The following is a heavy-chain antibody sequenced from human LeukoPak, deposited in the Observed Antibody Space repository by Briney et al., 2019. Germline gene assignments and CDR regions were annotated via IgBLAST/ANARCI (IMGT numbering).Heavy chain of an antibody. D-gene: IGHD6-13*01. CDR1: GGSISSGGYY. Sequence: PSQTLSLTCTVSGGSISSGGYYWSWIRQHPGKGLEWIGYIYYSGSTNYNPSLKSRVTISVDTSKNQFSLKLSSVTAADTAVYYCARGYRSSSWSHAEYFQHWGQGTLVTVSS. J-gene: IGHJ1*01. V-gene: IGHV4-31*03. CDR2: IYYSGST. CDR3: ARGYRSSSWSHAEYFQH.